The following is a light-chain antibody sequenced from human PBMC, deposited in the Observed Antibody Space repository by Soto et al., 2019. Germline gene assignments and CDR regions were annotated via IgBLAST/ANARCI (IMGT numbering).Light chain of an antibody. J-gene: IGKJ1*01. CDR2: DAS. CDR3: QQYGSSGT. V-gene: IGKV1-13*02. Sequence: IQMTQSPSSLSASIGDRVTITCRVSQGISSYLNWYRQKPRKAPKLLIYDASSLESGVPSRFSGSGSGTDFTLTISSLQSEDFAVYYCQQYGSSGTFGQGTKVDI. CDR1: QGISSY.